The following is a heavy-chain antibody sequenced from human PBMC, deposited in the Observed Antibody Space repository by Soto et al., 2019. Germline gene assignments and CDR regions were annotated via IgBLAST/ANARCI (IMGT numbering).Heavy chain of an antibody. V-gene: IGHV3-23*01. J-gene: IGHJ4*02. Sequence: AGGSLRLSCAASGFSFGSYALIWVRQAPGKGLEWVSTISGSDGKTFYADSVKGRFSISRDTSQGTLYLQMNSLRADDTAMYYCARWSYLDYWGQGTRVTVS. D-gene: IGHD3-3*01. CDR2: ISGSDGKT. CDR1: GFSFGSYA. CDR3: ARWSYLDY.